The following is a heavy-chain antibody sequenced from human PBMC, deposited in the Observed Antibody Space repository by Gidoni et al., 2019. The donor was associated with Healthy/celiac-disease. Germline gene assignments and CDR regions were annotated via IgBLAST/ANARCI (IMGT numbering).Heavy chain of an antibody. J-gene: IGHJ3*02. D-gene: IGHD3-22*01. CDR3: TRSLLYDSSGYYDAFDI. Sequence: EVQLVESGGGLVQPGGSLKLSCAASGFPFSGSALHWVRQASGKGLEWVGRIRSKANSYATAYAASVKGRFTISRDDSKNTAYLQMNSLKTEDTAVYYCTRSLLYDSSGYYDAFDIWGQGTMVTVSS. V-gene: IGHV3-73*01. CDR2: IRSKANSYAT. CDR1: GFPFSGSA.